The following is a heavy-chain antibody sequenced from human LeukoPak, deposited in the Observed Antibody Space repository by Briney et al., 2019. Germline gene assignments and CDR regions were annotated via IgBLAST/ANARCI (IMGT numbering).Heavy chain of an antibody. CDR3: ARDPHYYGAPRGWFDP. D-gene: IGHD4-17*01. CDR2: INTNTGNP. V-gene: IGHV7-4-1*02. CDR1: GYTFTSYA. Sequence: GASVKVSCKASGYTFTSYAMNWVRQAPGQGLEWMGWINTNTGNPTYAQGFTGRFVFSLDTSVSTAYLQISSLKAEDTAVYYCARDPHYYGAPRGWFDPWGQGTLVTVSS. J-gene: IGHJ5*02.